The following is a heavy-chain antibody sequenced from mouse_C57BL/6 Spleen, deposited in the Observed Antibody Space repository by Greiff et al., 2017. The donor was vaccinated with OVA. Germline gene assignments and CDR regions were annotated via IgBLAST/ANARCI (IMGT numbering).Heavy chain of an antibody. CDR3: ARGEYYGSNYFDY. J-gene: IGHJ2*01. CDR2: INYDGSST. V-gene: IGHV5-16*01. CDR1: GFTFSDYY. D-gene: IGHD1-1*01. Sequence: EVQLVESEGGLVQPGSSMKLSCTASGFTFSDYYMAWVRQVPEKGLEWVANINYDGSSTYYLDSLKSRFIISRDNAKNILYLQMSSLKSEDTATYYCARGEYYGSNYFDYWGQGTTLTVSS.